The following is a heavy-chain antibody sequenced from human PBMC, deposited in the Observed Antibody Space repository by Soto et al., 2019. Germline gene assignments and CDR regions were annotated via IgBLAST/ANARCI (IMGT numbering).Heavy chain of an antibody. D-gene: IGHD2-21*02. CDR1: GASVSFNY. J-gene: IGHJ4*02. CDR3: ARHAYCDGDCSPLL. Sequence: QVQLQESGPGLVKPSETLSLTCTVSGASVSFNYWSWIRQPPGKGLEWIGYVSYTGGTSYNPSLKSRVAMSVDTSKNQFSLKVDSVTAADTAVYYCARHAYCDGDCSPLLWVQGTLVTVSS. CDR2: VSYTGGT. V-gene: IGHV4-59*08.